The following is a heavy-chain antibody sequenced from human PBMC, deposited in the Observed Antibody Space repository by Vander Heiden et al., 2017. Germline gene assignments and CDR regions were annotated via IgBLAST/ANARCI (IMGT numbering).Heavy chain of an antibody. CDR2: ISAYNGNT. J-gene: IGHJ6*02. Sequence: QVHLVQSGAEVKKPGASVKVSCKASGYTFTSYGISWVRQAPGQGLEWMGWISAYNGNTNYAQKLQGRVTMTTDTSTSTAYMELRSLRSDDTAVYYCARMVVGYKYYYYGMDVWGQGTTVTVSS. CDR3: ARMVVGYKYYYYGMDV. D-gene: IGHD5-18*01. CDR1: GYTFTSYG. V-gene: IGHV1-18*01.